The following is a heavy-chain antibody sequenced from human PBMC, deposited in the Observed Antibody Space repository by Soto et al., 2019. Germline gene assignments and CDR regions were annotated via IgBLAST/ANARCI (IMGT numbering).Heavy chain of an antibody. D-gene: IGHD3-22*01. CDR1: GGSMNSYY. J-gene: IGHJ4*02. Sequence: PSETLSLTCTVSGGSMNSYYWSWIRQPPGKGLEWIGNIYYSGSTNYNPSLRSRVTISVDTPKNQFSLKLSSVTAADTAVYYCARVADYYDSSGYSWKYYFDYWGQGTLVTVSS. CDR2: IYYSGST. V-gene: IGHV4-59*01. CDR3: ARVADYYDSSGYSWKYYFDY.